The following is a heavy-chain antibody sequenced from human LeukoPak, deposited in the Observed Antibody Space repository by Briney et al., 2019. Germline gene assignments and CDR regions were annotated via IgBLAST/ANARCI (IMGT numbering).Heavy chain of an antibody. Sequence: GGSLRLSCAASGFTFTDYYMSWIRQAPGKGLEWVSSISRGGNSIYYADSVRGRFTISRDNAQNSLYLQINSLRAEDTALYYCARDQYLDCRGQGTLVTVSS. J-gene: IGHJ4*02. CDR3: ARDQYLDC. CDR1: GFTFTDYY. CDR2: ISRGGNSI. V-gene: IGHV3-11*01.